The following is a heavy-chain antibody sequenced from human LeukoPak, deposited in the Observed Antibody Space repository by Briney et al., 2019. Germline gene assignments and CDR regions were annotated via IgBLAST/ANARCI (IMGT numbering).Heavy chain of an antibody. CDR3: ARGRKRGAAAGPVFDY. CDR2: INHSGST. Sequence: GSLRLSCAASGFTFSSYAMSWVRQPPGKGLEWIGEINHSGSTNYNPSLKSRVTISVDTSKNQFSLKLSSVTAADTAVYYCARGRKRGAAAGPVFDYWGQGTLVTVVS. J-gene: IGHJ4*02. V-gene: IGHV4-34*01. CDR1: GFTFSSYA. D-gene: IGHD6-13*01.